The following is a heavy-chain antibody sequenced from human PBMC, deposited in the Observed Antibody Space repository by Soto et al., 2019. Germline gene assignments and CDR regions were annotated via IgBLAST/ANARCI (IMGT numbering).Heavy chain of an antibody. J-gene: IGHJ3*02. CDR1: GGSISSGGYY. Sequence: QVQLQESGPGLVKPSQTLSLTCTVSGGSISSGGYYWSWIRQHPGKGLEWIGYIYYSGGTYYNPSLKSRVTISVDTSKNQFSLKLSSVTAADTAVYYCASGVQITMIVVGAPDAFDIWGQGTMVTVSS. CDR2: IYYSGGT. CDR3: ASGVQITMIVVGAPDAFDI. D-gene: IGHD3-22*01. V-gene: IGHV4-31*03.